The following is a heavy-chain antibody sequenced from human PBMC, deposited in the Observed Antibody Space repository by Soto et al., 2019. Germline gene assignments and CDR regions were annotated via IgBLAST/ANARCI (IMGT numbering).Heavy chain of an antibody. CDR3: AKDTNPYYDFWSGYSGENAFDI. V-gene: IGHV3-23*01. Sequence: GGSLRLSCAASGFTFSSYAMSWVRQAPGKGLEWVSAISGSGGSTYYADSVKGRFTISRDNSKNTLYLQMNSLRAEDTAVYYCAKDTNPYYDFWSGYSGENAFDIWGQGTMVTVSS. J-gene: IGHJ3*02. D-gene: IGHD3-3*01. CDR2: ISGSGGST. CDR1: GFTFSSYA.